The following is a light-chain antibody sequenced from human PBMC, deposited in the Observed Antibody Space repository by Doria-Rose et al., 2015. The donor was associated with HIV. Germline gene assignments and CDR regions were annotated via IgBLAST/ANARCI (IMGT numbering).Light chain of an antibody. CDR1: QNISNY. J-gene: IGKJ1*01. CDR3: QQSYSAPWT. Sequence: DIQLTQSPSSLSASVGDRVTITCRASQNISNYLNWYQQMPGKAPRLVISATSGLQTGVTSRFSGSGSGTVFILTINSLQPEDFASYYCQQSYSAPWTFGQGTRVEIK. V-gene: IGKV1-39*01. CDR2: ATS.